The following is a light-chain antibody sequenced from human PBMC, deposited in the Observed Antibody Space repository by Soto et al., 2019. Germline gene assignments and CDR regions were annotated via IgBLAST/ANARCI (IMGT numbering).Light chain of an antibody. CDR2: DAS. CDR1: QSVSPY. Sequence: TLSKTPLSLSPWSRASHSCRASQSVSPYLAWYQQKPGQAPRLLIYDASNRVTGIPARFSGSGSGTDFTLTISRLEPDDFAVYYCQQRSNWPITVGQGTRLEIK. J-gene: IGKJ5*01. V-gene: IGKV3-11*01. CDR3: QQRSNWPIT.